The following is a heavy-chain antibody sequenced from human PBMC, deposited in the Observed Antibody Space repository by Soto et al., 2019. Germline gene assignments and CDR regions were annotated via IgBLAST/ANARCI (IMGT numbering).Heavy chain of an antibody. Sequence: GGSLRLSCAASGFTLSAHTMNWVRQAPGKGLEWVSSISSDSRYIYYADSVKGRFTISRDNARNSLDLQMNNLRAKDTAVYHCARGHCSRTSCYTGGYYYYPMDVWGQGTTVTVSS. CDR2: ISSDSRYI. J-gene: IGHJ6*02. D-gene: IGHD2-2*01. V-gene: IGHV3-21*01. CDR3: ARGHCSRTSCYTGGYYYYPMDV. CDR1: GFTLSAHT.